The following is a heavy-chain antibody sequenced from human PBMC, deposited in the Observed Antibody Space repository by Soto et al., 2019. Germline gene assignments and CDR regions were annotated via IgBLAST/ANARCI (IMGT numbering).Heavy chain of an antibody. CDR3: ARDVAVACTTAFWWFDP. CDR2: INAGNGNT. CDR1: GYTFTSYA. V-gene: IGHV1-3*01. Sequence: QVQLVQSGAEVKKPGASVKVSCKASGYTFTSYAMHWVRQAPGQRLEWMGWINAGNGNTKYSQKFQGRVTITRDTSASTAYMELSSLRSEDTAVYYCARDVAVACTTAFWWFDPWGQGTLVTVSS. J-gene: IGHJ5*02. D-gene: IGHD6-19*01.